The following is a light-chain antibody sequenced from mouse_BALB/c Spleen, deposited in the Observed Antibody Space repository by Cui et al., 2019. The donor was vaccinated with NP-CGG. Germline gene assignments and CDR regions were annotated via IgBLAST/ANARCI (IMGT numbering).Light chain of an antibody. CDR1: TGAVTTSNY. Sequence: QAVVTPESARTTSPGETVTLTCRSSTGAVTTSNYANWVQEKPDHLFTGLIGGTNNRVPGVPARFSGSLIGDKAALTITGAQTEDEAIYFCALWYSNHWVFGGGTKLTVL. CDR3: ALWYSNHWV. CDR2: GTN. V-gene: IGLV1*01. J-gene: IGLJ1*01.